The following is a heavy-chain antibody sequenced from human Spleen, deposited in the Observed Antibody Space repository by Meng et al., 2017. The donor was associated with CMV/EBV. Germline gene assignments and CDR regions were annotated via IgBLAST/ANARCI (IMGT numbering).Heavy chain of an antibody. V-gene: IGHV3-35*01. D-gene: IGHD2-2*02. CDR1: GFTFSNSD. Sequence: SGFTFSNSDMNWVHQAPGKRLEWVSGVSWNGSRTHYADSVKGRFIISRDNAKNTLYLQMNSLRADDTAVYYCTRDCSSASCSTHPDYWGQGTLVTVSS. CDR2: VSWNGSRT. CDR3: TRDCSSASCSTHPDY. J-gene: IGHJ4*02.